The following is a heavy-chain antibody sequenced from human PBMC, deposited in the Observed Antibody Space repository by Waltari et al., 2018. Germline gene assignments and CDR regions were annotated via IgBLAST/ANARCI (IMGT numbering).Heavy chain of an antibody. CDR2: IYYSGST. CDR3: ARGRAPVVPAHPVGGMDV. Sequence: QVQLQESGPGLVKPSETLSLTCTVSGGSISSYYWSWIRQPPGKGLEWIGYIYYSGSTNYNPSRKRRGTISGDTSKSQFSLKLSSVTAADTAVYYGARGRAPVVPAHPVGGMDVWGQGTTVTVSS. D-gene: IGHD2-2*01. J-gene: IGHJ6*02. V-gene: IGHV4-59*01. CDR1: GGSISSYY.